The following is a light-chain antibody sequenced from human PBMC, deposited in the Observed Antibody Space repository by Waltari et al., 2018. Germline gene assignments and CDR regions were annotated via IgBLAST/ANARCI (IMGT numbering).Light chain of an antibody. Sequence: EIVLTQSPGTLSLSPGERATLSCRASQSLSSTYLAWYQQKPGQAPRLLIYGASSRATGIPDRFSGSGSGTDFILSISRLEPEDSAVYYCQQYGRSPYTFGQGTKLEIK. CDR3: QQYGRSPYT. CDR1: QSLSSTY. V-gene: IGKV3-20*01. CDR2: GAS. J-gene: IGKJ2*01.